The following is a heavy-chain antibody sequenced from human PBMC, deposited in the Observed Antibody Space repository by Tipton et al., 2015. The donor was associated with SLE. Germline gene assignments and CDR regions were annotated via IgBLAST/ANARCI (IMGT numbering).Heavy chain of an antibody. CDR2: INHSGST. J-gene: IGHJ1*01. Sequence: TLSLTCAVYGGSFSGYYWSWIRQPPGKGLEWIGEINHSGSTNYNPSLKSRVTISVDTSKNQFSLKLSSVTAADTAVYYCATGYDFQTGWFQHWGHGTLATVAS. CDR3: ATGYDFQTGWFQH. D-gene: IGHD5-12*01. V-gene: IGHV4-34*01. CDR1: GGSFSGYY.